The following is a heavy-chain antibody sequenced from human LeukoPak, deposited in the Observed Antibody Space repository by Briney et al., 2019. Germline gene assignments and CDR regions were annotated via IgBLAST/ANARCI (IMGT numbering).Heavy chain of an antibody. CDR3: ARGVARPTTIFDY. D-gene: IGHD2-15*01. J-gene: IGHJ4*02. Sequence: SETLSLTCAVYGGSFSGYYWSWIRQPPGKGLEWIGEIKHSGSTNYNPSLKSRVTISVDTSKNQFSLKLSSVTAADTAVYYCARGVARPTTIFDYWGQGTLVTVSS. V-gene: IGHV4-34*01. CDR1: GGSFSGYY. CDR2: IKHSGST.